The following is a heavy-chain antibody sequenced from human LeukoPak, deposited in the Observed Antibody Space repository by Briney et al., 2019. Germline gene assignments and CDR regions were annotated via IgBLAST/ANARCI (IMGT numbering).Heavy chain of an antibody. CDR2: INPNSGGT. CDR3: ARDLLGTTYYYDSSGYSAFDY. D-gene: IGHD3-22*01. V-gene: IGHV1-2*06. J-gene: IGHJ4*02. CDR1: GYTFTGYY. Sequence: GASVKVSCKASGYTFTGYYMHWVRQAPGQGLEGMGRINPNSGGTNYAQKFQGRVTMTRDTSISTAYMELSRLRSDDTAVYYCARDLLGTTYYYDSSGYSAFDYWGQGTLVTVSS.